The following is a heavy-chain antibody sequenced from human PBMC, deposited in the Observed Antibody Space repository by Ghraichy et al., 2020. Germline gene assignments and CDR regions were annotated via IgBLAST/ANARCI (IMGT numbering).Heavy chain of an antibody. CDR1: GFTFSSYS. J-gene: IGHJ4*02. D-gene: IGHD1-7*01. CDR2: ISSSSSYI. V-gene: IGHV3-21*01. Sequence: GESLNISCAASGFTFSSYSMNWVRQAPGKGLEWVSSISSSSSYIYYADSVKGRFTISRDNAKNSLYLQMNSLRAEDTAVYYCARDGTMRNGFDYWGQGTLVTVSS. CDR3: ARDGTMRNGFDY.